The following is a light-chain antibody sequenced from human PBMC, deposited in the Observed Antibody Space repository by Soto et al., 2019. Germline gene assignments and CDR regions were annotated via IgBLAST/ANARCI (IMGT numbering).Light chain of an antibody. V-gene: IGLV2-23*01. CDR1: SSDVGSYNL. CDR3: CSYAGSSTDVV. CDR2: EGS. Sequence: QSALTQPASVSGSPGQSITISCTRTSSDVGSYNLVSWYQQHPGKAPKLMIYEGSKRPSGVSNRFSGSKSDNTASLTISGLQAEDEADYYCCSYAGSSTDVVFGGGTKLTVL. J-gene: IGLJ2*01.